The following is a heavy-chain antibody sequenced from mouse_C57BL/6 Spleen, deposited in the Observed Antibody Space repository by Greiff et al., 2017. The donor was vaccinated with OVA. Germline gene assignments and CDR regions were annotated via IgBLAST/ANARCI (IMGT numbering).Heavy chain of an antibody. V-gene: IGHV1-39*01. CDR3: TRSTIVTSYCFDY. CDR2: INPNYGTT. CDR1: GYSFTDYN. J-gene: IGHJ2*01. Sequence: VQLQQSGPELVKPGASVKISCKASGYSFTDYNMNWVKQSNGKSLEWIGVINPNYGTTSYNQKFKGKATLTVDKSSSTAYMQLNSLTSEDSAFYCCTRSTIVTSYCFDYWGKGTTLTVSS. D-gene: IGHD2-2*01.